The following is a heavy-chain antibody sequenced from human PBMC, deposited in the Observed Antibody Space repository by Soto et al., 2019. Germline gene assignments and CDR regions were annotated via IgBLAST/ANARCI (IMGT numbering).Heavy chain of an antibody. CDR2: IYYSGST. CDR1: GGSISSSSYY. D-gene: IGHD6-13*01. Sequence: PSETLSLTCTVSGGSISSSSYYWGWIRQPPGKGLEWIGSIYYSGSTYYNPSLKSRVTISVDTSKNQFSLKLSSVTAADTAVYYCARQEAAAGPDYWGQGTLVTVSS. J-gene: IGHJ4*02. V-gene: IGHV4-39*01. CDR3: ARQEAAAGPDY.